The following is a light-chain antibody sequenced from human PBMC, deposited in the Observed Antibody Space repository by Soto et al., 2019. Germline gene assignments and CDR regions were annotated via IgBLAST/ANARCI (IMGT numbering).Light chain of an antibody. V-gene: IGKV3-15*01. CDR1: QSVSTN. Sequence: IVMTQSPATLSVSPGERVTLSCRASQSVSTNLAWYQQKPGQAPRLLLSGASTRATGIPARFSGSGSGTEFTLTISSLQSEDFAVYYCQQYNNWWTFGQGTKVEI. CDR2: GAS. J-gene: IGKJ1*01. CDR3: QQYNNWWT.